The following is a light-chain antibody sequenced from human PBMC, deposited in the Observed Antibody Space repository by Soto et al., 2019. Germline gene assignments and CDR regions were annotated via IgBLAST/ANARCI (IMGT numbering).Light chain of an antibody. Sequence: DTQMTQSPSTLSASVGDRVTITFRASQSISSWLAWYQQKPGKAPKLLIYDASSLESGVPSRFSGSGSGTEFTLTISSLQPDDFATYYCQQYNSYRITFGQGTRLEI. CDR3: QQYNSYRIT. V-gene: IGKV1-5*01. CDR1: QSISSW. J-gene: IGKJ5*01. CDR2: DAS.